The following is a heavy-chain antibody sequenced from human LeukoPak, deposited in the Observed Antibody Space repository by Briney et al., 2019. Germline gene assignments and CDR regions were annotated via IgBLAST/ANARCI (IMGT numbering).Heavy chain of an antibody. J-gene: IGHJ3*02. Sequence: GGSLRLSCSASGFTFSSYAMHWVRQAPGKGLEYVSAISSNGGSTYYADSVKGRFTISRDNSKNSLYLQMNSLRAGDTAVYYCARSLRDHDAFDIWGQGTMVTVSS. CDR1: GFTFSSYA. CDR3: ARSLRDHDAFDI. CDR2: ISSNGGST. D-gene: IGHD4-17*01. V-gene: IGHV3-64*04.